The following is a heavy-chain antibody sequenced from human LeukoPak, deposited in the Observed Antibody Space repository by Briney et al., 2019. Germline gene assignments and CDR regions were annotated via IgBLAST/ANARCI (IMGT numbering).Heavy chain of an antibody. CDR1: GGSISSGGYY. V-gene: IGHV4-30-2*01. CDR2: IYHSGST. CDR3: ARDGNTYYDILTGYYSPEYFQH. D-gene: IGHD3-9*01. J-gene: IGHJ1*01. Sequence: PSETLSLTCTVSGGSISSGGYYWRWIPQPPGKGLEWIGYIYHSGSTYYNPSLKSRVTISVDRSKNQFSLKLSSVTAADTAVYYCARDGNTYYDILTGYYSPEYFQHWGQGTLLTVSS.